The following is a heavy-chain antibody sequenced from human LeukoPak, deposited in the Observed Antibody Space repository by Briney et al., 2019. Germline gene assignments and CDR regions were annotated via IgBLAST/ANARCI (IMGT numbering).Heavy chain of an antibody. CDR2: INPNSGGT. D-gene: IGHD6-19*01. Sequence: GASVKVSCKASGYTFTGYYMHWVRQAPGQGLEWMGWINPNSGGTNYARKFQGRVTMTRDTSISTAYMELSRLRSDDTAVYYCAREQYSSGWYQSDPWGQGTLVTVSS. J-gene: IGHJ5*02. V-gene: IGHV1-2*02. CDR1: GYTFTGYY. CDR3: AREQYSSGWYQSDP.